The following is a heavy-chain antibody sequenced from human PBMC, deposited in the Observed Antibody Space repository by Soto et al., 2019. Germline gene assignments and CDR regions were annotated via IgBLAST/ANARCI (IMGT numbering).Heavy chain of an antibody. Sequence: GGSLRLSCAASGFTFSSYAMNWVRQAPGKGLEWVSVISGGGGGTYYADSVKGRFTISRDNSKNTLYLQMNSLRAEDTAVYYCAKSFYGDYVKWFDPWGQGTLITVSS. CDR3: AKSFYGDYVKWFDP. J-gene: IGHJ5*02. V-gene: IGHV3-23*01. CDR2: ISGGGGGT. CDR1: GFTFSSYA. D-gene: IGHD4-17*01.